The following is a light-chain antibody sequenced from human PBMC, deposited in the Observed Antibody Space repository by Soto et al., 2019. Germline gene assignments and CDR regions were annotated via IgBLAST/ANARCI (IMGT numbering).Light chain of an antibody. J-gene: IGKJ1*01. CDR1: QSVSSSF. Sequence: EIVLTQSPGTLSLSPGERATLSCRASQSVSSSFLAWYQQKPGQAPRLRIYGASSRATGISDRFSGSGSGTDFTLTISRREPEDFAVYYCQRYGSSPPWTFGQGTKGEIK. CDR3: QRYGSSPPWT. CDR2: GAS. V-gene: IGKV3-20*01.